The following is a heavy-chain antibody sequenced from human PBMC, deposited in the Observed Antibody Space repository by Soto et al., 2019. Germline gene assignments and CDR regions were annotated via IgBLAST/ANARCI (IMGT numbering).Heavy chain of an antibody. CDR2: VSGNGGRT. CDR1: GFTFTSHA. Sequence: GGSLRLSCAASGFTFTSHAMNWVRQAPGKGLEWVSTVSGNGGRTYYADSVKGRFTISRDNSNNALYLQMNSLRAEDTAVYFCTKEAGDLLTSIDYWGQGTLVTVSS. D-gene: IGHD1-26*01. CDR3: TKEAGDLLTSIDY. J-gene: IGHJ4*02. V-gene: IGHV3-23*01.